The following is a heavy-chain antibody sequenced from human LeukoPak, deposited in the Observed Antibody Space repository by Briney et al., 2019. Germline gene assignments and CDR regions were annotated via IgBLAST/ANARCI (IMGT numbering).Heavy chain of an antibody. CDR2: IRYDGSNK. CDR3: AKSFWPPGKAAFDI. D-gene: IGHD3-3*01. Sequence: GGCLRLSCAASGFTFCSYGMHWVRQAPGKGLEWVAFIRYDGSNKYYSDSVKGRFTISRDNSKNTLYLQMNSLRAEDTAVYYCAKSFWPPGKAAFDIWGQGTMVTVSS. V-gene: IGHV3-30*02. CDR1: GFTFCSYG. J-gene: IGHJ3*02.